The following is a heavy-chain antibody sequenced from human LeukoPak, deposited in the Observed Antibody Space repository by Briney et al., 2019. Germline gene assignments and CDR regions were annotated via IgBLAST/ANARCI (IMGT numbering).Heavy chain of an antibody. J-gene: IGHJ4*02. D-gene: IGHD3-9*01. CDR3: AKALIRYFDGRAGIDY. CDR2: ISGSGGST. Sequence: PGGSLRLSCAASGFTFSSYAMSWVRQAPGKGLEWVSAISGSGGSTYYADSVKGRFTISRDNSKNTLYLQMNSLRAEDTAVYYCAKALIRYFDGRAGIDYWGQGTLVTVSS. V-gene: IGHV3-23*01. CDR1: GFTFSSYA.